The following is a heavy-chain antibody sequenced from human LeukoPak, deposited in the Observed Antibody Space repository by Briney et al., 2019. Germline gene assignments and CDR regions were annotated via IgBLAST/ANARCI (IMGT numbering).Heavy chain of an antibody. CDR3: ASVRRGFGESSKYYSYYYMDV. CDR1: GGSFSGYY. CDR2: INHSGST. D-gene: IGHD3-10*01. V-gene: IGHV4-34*01. J-gene: IGHJ6*03. Sequence: SETLSLTCAVYGGSFSGYYWSWIRQPPGKGLEWIGEINHSGSTNYNPSLKSRVTISVDTSKNQFSLKRSAVTAADTAVYYCASVRRGFGESSKYYSYYYMDVWGNGTTVTISS.